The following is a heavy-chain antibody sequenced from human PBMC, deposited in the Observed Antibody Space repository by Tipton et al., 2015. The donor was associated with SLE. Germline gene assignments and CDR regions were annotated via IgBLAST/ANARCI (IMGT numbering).Heavy chain of an antibody. D-gene: IGHD3-3*01. CDR2: ISHSGST. CDR1: NGSFSGYY. J-gene: IGHJ4*02. Sequence: TLSLTCAVYNGSFSGYYWSWIRQPPGKGLEWIGEISHSGSTNYDPSLKSRVTISLGTSKNQFSLKLSSVTAADTAVYYCASYGVALDYWGQGTLVTVSS. CDR3: ASYGVALDY. V-gene: IGHV4-34*01.